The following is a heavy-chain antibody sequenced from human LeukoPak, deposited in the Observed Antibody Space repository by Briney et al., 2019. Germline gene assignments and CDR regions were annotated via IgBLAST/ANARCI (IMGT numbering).Heavy chain of an antibody. J-gene: IGHJ4*02. V-gene: IGHV1-2*02. CDR3: AKDHKQWQGYFDY. D-gene: IGHD6-19*01. CDR1: GYTFTGYY. CDR2: ITPNSGGT. Sequence: GPSVKVSCTASGYTFTGYYIHWVRQAPGQGPEWMGWITPNSGGTNYAQKFQGRVTMTRDTSISTAYMELSRLRYDDTAVYYCAKDHKQWQGYFDYWGQGTLVTVSS.